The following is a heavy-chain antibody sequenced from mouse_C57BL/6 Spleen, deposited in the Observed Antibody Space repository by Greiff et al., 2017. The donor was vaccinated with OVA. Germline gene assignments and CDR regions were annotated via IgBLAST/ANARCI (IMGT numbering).Heavy chain of an antibody. J-gene: IGHJ3*01. Sequence: QVQLQQPGAELVKPGASVTMSCKASGYTFTSYWITWVKQRPGQGLEWIGDIYPGSGSTNYNEKFKSKATLTVDTSSSTAYMQLSSLTSEDSAVYYCARWNYYGSSYWCAYWGQGTLVTVSA. V-gene: IGHV1-55*01. CDR2: IYPGSGST. CDR1: GYTFTSYW. CDR3: ARWNYYGSSYWCAY. D-gene: IGHD1-1*01.